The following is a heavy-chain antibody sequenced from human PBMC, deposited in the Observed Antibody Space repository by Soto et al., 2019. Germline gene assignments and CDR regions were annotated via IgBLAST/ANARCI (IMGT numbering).Heavy chain of an antibody. CDR3: ASQLPFDY. Sequence: GGSLRLSCAASGFTFSSYSMNWVRQAPGKGLEWVSSISSSRSYIYYADSVKGRFTISRDNAKNSLYLQMNSLRAEDTAVYYCASQLPFDYWGQGTLVTVSS. D-gene: IGHD2-2*01. V-gene: IGHV3-21*01. CDR1: GFTFSSYS. J-gene: IGHJ4*02. CDR2: ISSSRSYI.